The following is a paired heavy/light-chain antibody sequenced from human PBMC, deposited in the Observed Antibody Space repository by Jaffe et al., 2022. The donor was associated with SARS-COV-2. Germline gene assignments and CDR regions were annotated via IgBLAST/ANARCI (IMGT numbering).Heavy chain of an antibody. Sequence: QLHLQESGPQLVKPSETLSLTCSVTGDFIRGTTSYWGWVRQPPGKGLEWIGYINYGGTAYYNPSLKSRVNLFVDTSKNEFSLKVNSVTAADTAIYYCTNFRGVMSGYYYYNWFDPWGQGVQVSVSS. D-gene: IGHD3-22*01. V-gene: IGHV4-39*01. CDR2: INYGGTA. CDR3: TNFRGVMSGYYYYNWFDP. J-gene: IGHJ5*02. CDR1: GDFIRGTTSY.
Light chain of an antibody. CDR2: GST. CDR3: QSYDSSLSAPV. J-gene: IGLJ3*02. V-gene: IGLV1-40*01. CDR1: RSNIGAGYD. Sequence: QSVLTQSPSVSGAPGQRVTISCTGTRSNIGAGYDVHWYQQLPGTAPKLLIYGSTHRPSGVPDRFSGSKSGASASLAISGLQTGDEAEYFCQSYDSSLSAPVFGGGTNLTVL.